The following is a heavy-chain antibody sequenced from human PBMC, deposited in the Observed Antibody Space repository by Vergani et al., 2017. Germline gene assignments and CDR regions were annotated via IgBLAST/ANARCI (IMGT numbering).Heavy chain of an antibody. J-gene: IGHJ6*03. CDR3: AKDRDGSGSAMDV. CDR1: GFTFSSYA. CDR2: ISGRGGST. Sequence: EVQLLESGGGLVQPGGSLRLSCAASGFTFSSYAMSWVRQAPGKGVEWVSAISGRGGSTYYADSVKGRFTISRDNAKNALYLQMNSLRAEDTAVYYCAKDRDGSGSAMDVWGKGTTVTVSS. D-gene: IGHD3-10*01. V-gene: IGHV3-23*01.